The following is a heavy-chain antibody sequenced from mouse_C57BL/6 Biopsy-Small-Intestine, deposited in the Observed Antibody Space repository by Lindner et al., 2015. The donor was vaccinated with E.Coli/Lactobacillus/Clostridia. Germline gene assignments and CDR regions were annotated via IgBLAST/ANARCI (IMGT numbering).Heavy chain of an antibody. D-gene: IGHD1-1*01. CDR3: ARDYYGSSSYYCAMDY. J-gene: IGHJ4*01. CDR1: GYTFTSYG. V-gene: IGHV1-81*01. Sequence: VQLQESGAELARPGASVKLSCKASGYTFTSYGISWVKQRTGQGLEWIGEIYPRSGNTYYNEKFKGKATLTADKSSSTAYMELRSLTSEDSAVYFCARDYYGSSSYYCAMDYWGQGTSVTVSS. CDR2: IYPRSGNT.